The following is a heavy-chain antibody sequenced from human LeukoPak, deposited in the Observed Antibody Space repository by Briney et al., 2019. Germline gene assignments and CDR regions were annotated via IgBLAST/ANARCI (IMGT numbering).Heavy chain of an antibody. J-gene: IGHJ4*02. CDR3: ARAGTRDSSGYYWTPDY. V-gene: IGHV3-30*02. Sequence: GESLRLSCAASGFTFSGSGMHWVRQAPGKGLEWVAFIRYHGSNKYYADSVKGRFTISRDNSKNTLYLQMNSLRAEDTAVYYCARAGTRDSSGYYWTPDYWGQGTLVTVSS. CDR2: IRYHGSNK. D-gene: IGHD3-22*01. CDR1: GFTFSGSG.